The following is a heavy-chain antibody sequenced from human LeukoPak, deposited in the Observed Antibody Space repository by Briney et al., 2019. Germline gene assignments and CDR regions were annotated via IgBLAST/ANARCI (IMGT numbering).Heavy chain of an antibody. Sequence: SETLSLTCAVYGXSFSGYYWSWIRQPPGKGLEWIDEINHSGSTNYNPSLKSRVTISVDTSKNQFSLKLSSVTAADTAVYYCARGVSSYGMDVWGQGTTVTVSS. CDR3: ARGVSSYGMDV. V-gene: IGHV4-34*01. D-gene: IGHD6-6*01. CDR1: GXSFSGYY. CDR2: INHSGST. J-gene: IGHJ6*02.